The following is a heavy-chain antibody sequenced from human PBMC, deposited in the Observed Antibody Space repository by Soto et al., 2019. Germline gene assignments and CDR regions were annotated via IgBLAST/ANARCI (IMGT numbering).Heavy chain of an antibody. CDR1: GFTFSDYY. D-gene: IGHD5-18*01. Sequence: GGSLRLFCAASGFTFSDYYMSWIRQAPGKGLEWVSYISSSGSTIYYADSVQGRFTISRDNAKNSLYLQMNSLRAEDTAVYYCASGYSYGYWGYFDYWGQGTLVTVSS. V-gene: IGHV3-11*01. CDR2: ISSSGSTI. J-gene: IGHJ4*02. CDR3: ASGYSYGYWGYFDY.